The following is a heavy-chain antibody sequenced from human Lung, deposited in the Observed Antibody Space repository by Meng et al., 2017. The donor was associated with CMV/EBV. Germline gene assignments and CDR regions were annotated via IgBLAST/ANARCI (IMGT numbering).Heavy chain of an antibody. V-gene: IGHV3-15*01. J-gene: IGHJ6*02. CDR2: IKRKNDGGTT. CDR1: GFTFSNAW. CDR3: TTSIRITMVRGVIFRDV. Sequence: GESXKISXXASGFTFSNAWMSWVRQAPGKGLEWVGRIKRKNDGGTTDYAAPVKGRFTISRDDSKNTLYLQMNSLKTEDKAVYYCTTSIRITMVRGVIFRDVWGQGTTVTVSS. D-gene: IGHD3-10*01.